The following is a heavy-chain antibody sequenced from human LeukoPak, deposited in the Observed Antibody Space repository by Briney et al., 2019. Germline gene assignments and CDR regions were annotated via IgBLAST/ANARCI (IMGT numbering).Heavy chain of an antibody. CDR3: AGDIFRSSSWYGWFDP. J-gene: IGHJ5*02. Sequence: SQTLSLTCSVSGDSISNGRHYWSWIRQPAGMGREWIGRIYPSGIPDYNASLKSRVTISVDSSKNQFSLNLTSVTAADTAVYYCAGDIFRSSSWYGWFDPWGQGTLVTVSS. CDR1: GDSISNGRHY. V-gene: IGHV4-61*02. CDR2: IYPSGIP. D-gene: IGHD6-13*01.